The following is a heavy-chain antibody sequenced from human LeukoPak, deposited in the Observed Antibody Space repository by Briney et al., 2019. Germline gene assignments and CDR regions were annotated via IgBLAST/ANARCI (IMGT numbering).Heavy chain of an antibody. CDR2: TSPNSGGT. V-gene: IGHV1-46*01. CDR1: GYILTNYY. Sequence: ASVKVSCKASGYILTNYYIQWVRQAPGQGLEWMGMTSPNSGGTTYAQRFHGRFTVTRDTSTSSVYMELSSLTSEDTAVYYCAREEHGGLYDYWGQGTLVTVSS. D-gene: IGHD4-23*01. CDR3: AREEHGGLYDY. J-gene: IGHJ4*02.